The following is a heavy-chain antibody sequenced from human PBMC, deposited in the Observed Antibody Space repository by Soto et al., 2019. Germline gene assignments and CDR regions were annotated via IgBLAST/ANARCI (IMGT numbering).Heavy chain of an antibody. J-gene: IGHJ6*02. CDR3: ARDYSGDTAMADYGMDV. D-gene: IGHD5-18*01. Sequence: ASVKVSCKASGYTLTSYGISCVRQAPGQVLEWMGWISTLKGNTHYAQKLQGRVTMTTDTSTSTVYMELRSLRSDDTAVYYCARDYSGDTAMADYGMDVWGHGTTVTVSS. V-gene: IGHV1-18*04. CDR1: GYTLTSYG. CDR2: ISTLKGNT.